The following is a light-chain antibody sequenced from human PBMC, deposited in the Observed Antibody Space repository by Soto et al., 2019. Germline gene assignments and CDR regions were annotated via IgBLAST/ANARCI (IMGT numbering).Light chain of an antibody. CDR2: GAS. CDR3: QQYGSSPRT. Sequence: EIVMTQSPATLSVSPGETASLSCRASQSVSRSYLAWYQQKPGQAPRLLIYGASSRATGIPDRFSGSGSGTDFTLTISRLEPEDFAVYYCQQYGSSPRTFGQGTKVDIK. J-gene: IGKJ1*01. CDR1: QSVSRSY. V-gene: IGKV3-20*01.